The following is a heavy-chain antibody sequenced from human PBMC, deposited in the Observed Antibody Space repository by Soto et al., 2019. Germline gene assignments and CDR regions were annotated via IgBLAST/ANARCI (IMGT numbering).Heavy chain of an antibody. CDR3: AVLLWFGESWDYYGMDV. Sequence: GGSLRLSCAASGFTFSSYAMSWVRQAPGKGLEWVSAISGSGGSTYYADSVKGRFTISRDNSKNTLYLQMNSLRAEDTAVYYCAVLLWFGESWDYYGMDVWGQGTTVTVSS. J-gene: IGHJ6*02. CDR1: GFTFSSYA. D-gene: IGHD3-10*01. V-gene: IGHV3-23*01. CDR2: ISGSGGST.